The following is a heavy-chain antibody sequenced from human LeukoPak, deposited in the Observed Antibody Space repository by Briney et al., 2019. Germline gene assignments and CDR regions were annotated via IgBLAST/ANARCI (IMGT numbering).Heavy chain of an antibody. V-gene: IGHV3-48*01. D-gene: IGHD3-22*01. CDR3: ARDFYDSSNYYHEDY. CDR2: ISSSSSTI. CDR1: GFSFSTYS. J-gene: IGHJ4*02. Sequence: GGSLRLSCAASGFSFSTYSMTWVRQAPGKGLEWVSYISSSSSTIYYGGSVKGRFTVSRDNAKNSVYLQMNSLRAEDTAVYYCARDFYDSSNYYHEDYWGQGTLVTVSS.